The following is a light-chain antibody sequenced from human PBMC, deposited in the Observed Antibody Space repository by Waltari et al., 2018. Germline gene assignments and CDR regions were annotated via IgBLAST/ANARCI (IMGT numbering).Light chain of an antibody. CDR3: SSYTSSSTLV. V-gene: IGLV2-14*03. CDR1: SSDVGGYNY. J-gene: IGLJ2*01. Sequence: QSALTQPASVSGSPGQSITISCTGTSSDVGGYNYVSWYQQHPGKAPKLMIYDVSNGPSGVSKHFSGSKCGNTSSLTISGLQAEDEADYYCSSYTSSSTLVFGGGTKLTVL. CDR2: DVS.